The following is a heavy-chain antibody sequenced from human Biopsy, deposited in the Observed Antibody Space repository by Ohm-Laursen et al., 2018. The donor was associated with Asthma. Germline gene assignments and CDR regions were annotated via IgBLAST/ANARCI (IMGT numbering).Heavy chain of an antibody. J-gene: IGHJ6*02. CDR2: IMTVLGTT. V-gene: IGHV1-69*01. CDR1: GGIFSNFA. D-gene: IGHD6-19*01. Sequence: SSEKVSCKAPGGIFSNFAISWARQAPGQGLEWLGGIMTVLGTTNSAQKFQGRVTITADESTSTAYMEVTSLRSEDTAIYYCARCQVGYSSGWSLLLKKIYYSGKHVWGQGTAVTVSS. CDR3: ARCQVGYSSGWSLLLKKIYYSGKHV.